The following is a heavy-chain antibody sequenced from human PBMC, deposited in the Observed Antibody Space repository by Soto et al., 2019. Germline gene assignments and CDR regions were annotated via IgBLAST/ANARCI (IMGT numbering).Heavy chain of an antibody. Sequence: GASVKVSCKASGYTFTSHGISWVRQAPGQGLEWMGRIIPILGIANYAQKFQGRVTITADKSTSTAYMELSSLRSEDTAVYYCARYGSGSYYPTRNWFDPWGQGTLVTVSS. CDR1: GYTFTSHG. CDR2: IIPILGIA. D-gene: IGHD3-10*01. V-gene: IGHV1-69*04. J-gene: IGHJ5*02. CDR3: ARYGSGSYYPTRNWFDP.